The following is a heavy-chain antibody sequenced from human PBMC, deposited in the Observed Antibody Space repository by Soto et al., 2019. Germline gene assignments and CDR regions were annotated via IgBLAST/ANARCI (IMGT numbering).Heavy chain of an antibody. CDR1: GYTFTSYG. V-gene: IGHV1-18*01. CDR3: ARTRRYSYGYADY. D-gene: IGHD5-18*01. Sequence: QVQVVQSGAEVKKPGASVKVSCKTSGYTFTSYGISWVRQAPGQGLEWMGWISTSNGNTDYVQKLQGRVTMTTDTSTSTAYMDLRSPRSDDTGVYYCARTRRYSYGYADYWGQGTLVTVSS. J-gene: IGHJ4*02. CDR2: ISTSNGNT.